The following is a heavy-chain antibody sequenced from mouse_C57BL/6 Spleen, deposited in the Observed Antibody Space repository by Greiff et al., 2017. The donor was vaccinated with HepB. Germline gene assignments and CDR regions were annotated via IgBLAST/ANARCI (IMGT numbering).Heavy chain of an antibody. Sequence: DVHLVESGGGLVKPGGSLKLSCAASGFTFSSYTMSWVRQTPEKRLEWVATISGGGGNTYYPDSVKGRFTISRDNAKNTLYLQMSSLRSEDTALYYCARRAHYYGSSPFDYWGQGTTLTVSS. D-gene: IGHD1-1*01. CDR1: GFTFSSYT. CDR3: ARRAHYYGSSPFDY. J-gene: IGHJ2*01. V-gene: IGHV5-9*01. CDR2: ISGGGGNT.